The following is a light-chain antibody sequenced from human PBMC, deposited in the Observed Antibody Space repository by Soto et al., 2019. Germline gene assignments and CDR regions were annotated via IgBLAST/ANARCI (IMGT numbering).Light chain of an antibody. V-gene: IGKV1-27*01. CDR2: AAS. J-gene: IGKJ1*01. CDR1: QGITNY. Sequence: DIQMTQSPSSLSASVGDRVTITCRASQGITNYLAWYQQKPGKVPKLLIYAASTLQSGVPSRFSDSGSGTDFTLTISSLQPEDVATYYCHQSYSTSWTFGQGTKVEIK. CDR3: HQSYSTSWT.